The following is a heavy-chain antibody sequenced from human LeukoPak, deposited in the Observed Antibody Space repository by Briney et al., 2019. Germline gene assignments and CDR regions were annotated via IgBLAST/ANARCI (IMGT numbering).Heavy chain of an antibody. CDR1: GYTFTSYG. CDR3: ASQEGTGYYFDY. V-gene: IGHV1-18*01. J-gene: IGHJ4*02. CDR2: ISAYNGNT. D-gene: IGHD1-1*01. Sequence: ASVKVSCKASGYTFTSYGISWVRQAPGQGLEWMGWISAYNGNTNYAQKLQGRVTMTTDTSTSTAYMELRGPRSDDTAVYYCASQEGTGYYFDYWGQGTLVTVSS.